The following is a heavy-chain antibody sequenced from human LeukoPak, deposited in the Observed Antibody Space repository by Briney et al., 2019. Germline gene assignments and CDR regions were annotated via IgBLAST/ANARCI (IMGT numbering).Heavy chain of an antibody. J-gene: IGHJ5*02. CDR1: GYIFGSYD. D-gene: IGHD2-15*01. CDR3: ARGYCSGGSCSNWFDP. V-gene: IGHV1-8*03. CDR2: MNPYSGNT. Sequence: ASVKVSCKASGYIFGSYDINWVRQATGQGLEWMGWMNPYSGNTGYAQKYQGRVTFTTNTSISTAYMELSSLGSEDTAVYYCARGYCSGGSCSNWFDPWGQGTLVTVSS.